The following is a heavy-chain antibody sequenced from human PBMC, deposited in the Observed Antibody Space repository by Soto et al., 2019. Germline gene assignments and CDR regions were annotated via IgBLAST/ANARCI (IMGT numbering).Heavy chain of an antibody. CDR1: GFTFSSYA. J-gene: IGHJ3*02. D-gene: IGHD5-18*01. Sequence: QVQLVESGGGVVQPGRSLRLSCAASGFTFSSYAMHWVRQAPGKGLEWVAVISYDGSNKYYADSVKGRFTISRDNSKNTLYLQMNSLRAEDTAVYYCAREHPGYSYAHDAFDIWGQGTMVTVSS. CDR3: AREHPGYSYAHDAFDI. CDR2: ISYDGSNK. V-gene: IGHV3-30-3*01.